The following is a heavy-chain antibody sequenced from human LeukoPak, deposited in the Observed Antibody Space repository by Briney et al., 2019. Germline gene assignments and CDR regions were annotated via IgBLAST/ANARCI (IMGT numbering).Heavy chain of an antibody. J-gene: IGHJ4*02. Sequence: SVKVSCKASGGTFSSYTISWVRQAPGQGLEWMGRIIPILGIANYAQKFQGRVTITADKPTSTAYMELSSLRSEDTAVYYCARGIAAAGPPEYWGQGTLVTVSS. V-gene: IGHV1-69*02. CDR3: ARGIAAAGPPEY. D-gene: IGHD6-13*01. CDR1: GGTFSSYT. CDR2: IIPILGIA.